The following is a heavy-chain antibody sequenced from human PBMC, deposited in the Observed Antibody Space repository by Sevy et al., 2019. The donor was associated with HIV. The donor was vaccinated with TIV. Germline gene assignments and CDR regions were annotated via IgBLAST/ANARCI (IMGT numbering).Heavy chain of an antibody. CDR1: GYTLTELS. V-gene: IGHV1-24*01. Sequence: ASVKVSCKVSGYTLTELSMHWVRQAPGKGLEWMGGFDPEDGETIYAQKFQGRVTMTEDTSTDTAYMELSSLRSEDTAVYYWATTERYQLLHWFDPWGQGTLVTVSS. CDR3: ATTERYQLLHWFDP. J-gene: IGHJ5*02. CDR2: FDPEDGET. D-gene: IGHD2-2*01.